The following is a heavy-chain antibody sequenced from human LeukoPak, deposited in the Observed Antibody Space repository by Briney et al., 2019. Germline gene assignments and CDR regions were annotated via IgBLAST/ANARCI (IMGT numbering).Heavy chain of an antibody. CDR1: GFTFSSYS. CDR3: AREPPPTYCSGGSCYGDYYYYMDV. V-gene: IGHV3-48*04. CDR2: ISSSSSTI. D-gene: IGHD2-15*01. Sequence: GGSLRLSCAASGFTFSSYSMNWVRQAPGKGLEWVSYISSSSSTIYYADSVKGRFTISRDNAKNSLYLQMNSLRAEDTAVYYCAREPPPTYCSGGSCYGDYYYYMDVWGKGTTVTVSS. J-gene: IGHJ6*03.